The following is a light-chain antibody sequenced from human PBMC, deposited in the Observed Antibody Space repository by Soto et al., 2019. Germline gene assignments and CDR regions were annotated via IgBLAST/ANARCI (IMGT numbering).Light chain of an antibody. CDR3: QHFVNSLTWT. Sequence: EIVLAQSPGTPSFSPGGRATLSCRALQSVSSTYLIWYQQKPGQAPRLLIYGASSRATGVPDRFSGGGSGTDFTLTISRLEPEDFAVYYCQHFVNSLTWTFGQGTKVE. J-gene: IGKJ1*01. CDR2: GAS. CDR1: QSVSSTY. V-gene: IGKV3-20*01.